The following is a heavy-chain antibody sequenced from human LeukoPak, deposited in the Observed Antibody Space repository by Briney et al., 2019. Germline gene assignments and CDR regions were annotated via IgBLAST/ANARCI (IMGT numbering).Heavy chain of an antibody. Sequence: GASVRVSCKASGYTFINYYIHWVRQAPGPGLEWMGVINSSGGSTNYAQKFQGRVTMTRDTSTSTVYMELSSLNSEDTAVYYCARDGAGNDPFDYWGQGTLVTVSS. CDR3: ARDGAGNDPFDY. J-gene: IGHJ4*02. CDR1: GYTFINYY. CDR2: INSSGGST. D-gene: IGHD1-26*01. V-gene: IGHV1-46*01.